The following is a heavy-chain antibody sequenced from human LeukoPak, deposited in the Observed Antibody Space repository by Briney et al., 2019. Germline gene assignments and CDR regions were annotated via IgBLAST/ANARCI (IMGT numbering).Heavy chain of an antibody. Sequence: ASVKVSCKASGYTFTGFYMHWVRQAPGQGLEWMGWIYPNIGAAHSAQKFQGRVTMTRDTSITTAYMELSRLTSDDTAVYYCARLPFLWHFDSWGQGTLVTVSS. CDR1: GYTFTGFY. V-gene: IGHV1-2*02. D-gene: IGHD2-21*01. CDR2: IYPNIGAA. CDR3: ARLPFLWHFDS. J-gene: IGHJ4*02.